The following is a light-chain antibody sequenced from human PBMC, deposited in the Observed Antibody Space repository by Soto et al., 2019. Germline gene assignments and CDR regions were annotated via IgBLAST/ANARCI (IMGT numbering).Light chain of an antibody. CDR2: GAS. CDR1: QSFSSN. CDR3: QQYNNSPPT. J-gene: IGKJ2*01. Sequence: EIVMTQSPATLSVSPGERATLSCRASQSFSSNLAWYQQKPGQAPRLLIYGASTRATGIPVRFSGSGSGTEFTLTISSLQSEDFAGYYCQQYNNSPPTFGQGTKLEIK. V-gene: IGKV3-15*01.